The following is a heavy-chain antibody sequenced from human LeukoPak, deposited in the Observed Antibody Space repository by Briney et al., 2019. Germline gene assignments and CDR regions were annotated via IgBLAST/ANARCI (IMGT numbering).Heavy chain of an antibody. CDR1: GYTFTGYY. V-gene: IGHV1-2*02. Sequence: ASVKVSCKASGYTFTGYYMHWVRQAPGQGLEWMGWINPYSGGTNYAQKFQGRVTMTRDTSISTAYMELSRLRSDDTAVYYCARARFLEWLLPSYYGMDVWGQGTTVTVSS. D-gene: IGHD3-3*01. J-gene: IGHJ6*02. CDR3: ARARFLEWLLPSYYGMDV. CDR2: INPYSGGT.